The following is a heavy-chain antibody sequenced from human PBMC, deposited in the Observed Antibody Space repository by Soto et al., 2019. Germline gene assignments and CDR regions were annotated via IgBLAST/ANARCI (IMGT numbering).Heavy chain of an antibody. D-gene: IGHD6-13*01. CDR1: GFTFSSYS. V-gene: IGHV3-21*01. J-gene: IGHJ6*03. CDR2: ISSSSSYI. Sequence: GGSLRLSCAASGFTFSSYSMNWVRQAPGKGLEWVSSISSSSSYIYYADSVKGRFTISRDNAKNSLYLQMNSLRAEDTAVYYCARVGGYSSSWWYYYYMDVWGKGTTVTVSS. CDR3: ARVGGYSSSWWYYYYMDV.